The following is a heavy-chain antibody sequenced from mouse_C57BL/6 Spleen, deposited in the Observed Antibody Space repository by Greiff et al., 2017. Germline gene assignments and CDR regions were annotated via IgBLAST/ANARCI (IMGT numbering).Heavy chain of an antibody. Sequence: VQLQQSGAELARPGASVKLSCKASGYTFTSYGISWVKQRTGQGLEWIGEIYPRSGNTYYNEKFKGKATLTADKSSSTAYMELRSLTSEDSAVYFCARWDYDLYYFDYWGQGTTLTVSS. D-gene: IGHD2-4*01. CDR2: IYPRSGNT. V-gene: IGHV1-81*01. J-gene: IGHJ2*01. CDR1: GYTFTSYG. CDR3: ARWDYDLYYFDY.